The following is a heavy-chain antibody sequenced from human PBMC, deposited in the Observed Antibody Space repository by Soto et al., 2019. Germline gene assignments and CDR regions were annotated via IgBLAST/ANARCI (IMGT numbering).Heavy chain of an antibody. CDR3: ASSYSNYALIDYYYYGMDV. V-gene: IGHV1-3*01. CDR1: GYTFTSYA. D-gene: IGHD4-4*01. Sequence: QVQLVQSGAEVKKPGASVKVSCKASGYTFTSYAMHWVRQAPGQRLEWMGWINAGNGNTKYSQKFQGRVTITRDTSASTDYMELSSLRSEGTAVYYCASSYSNYALIDYYYYGMDVWGQGTTVTVSS. CDR2: INAGNGNT. J-gene: IGHJ6*02.